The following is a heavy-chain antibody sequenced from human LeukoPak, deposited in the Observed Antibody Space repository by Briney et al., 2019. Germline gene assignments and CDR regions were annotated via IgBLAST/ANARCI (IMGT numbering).Heavy chain of an antibody. CDR1: GGSISSYY. J-gene: IGHJ4*02. Sequence: SETLSLTCTVSGGSISSYYWSWIRQPPGKGLEWIGYIYNSGSTNYKPSLKSRVTISVDTSKNQFSLKLSSVTAADTAVYYCARGTVVTPFDYWGQGTLVTVSS. V-gene: IGHV4-59*01. CDR2: IYNSGST. D-gene: IGHD4-23*01. CDR3: ARGTVVTPFDY.